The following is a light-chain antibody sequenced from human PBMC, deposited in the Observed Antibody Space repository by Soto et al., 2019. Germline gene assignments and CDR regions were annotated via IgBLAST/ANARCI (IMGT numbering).Light chain of an antibody. J-gene: IGKJ2*01. V-gene: IGKV1-39*01. CDR1: QSISSY. CDR2: AAS. Sequence: DIPMTQSPSSLSASVGDRVTITCRASQSISSYLNWYQQKPGKAPKLLIYAASSLQSGVPSRFSGSGSGTDFTLTISSLQPEDFATYYCQQSYSTLRRTFGQGTKLEIK. CDR3: QQSYSTLRRT.